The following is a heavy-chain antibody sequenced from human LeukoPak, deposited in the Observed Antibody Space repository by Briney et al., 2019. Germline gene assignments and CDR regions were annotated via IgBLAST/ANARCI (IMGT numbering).Heavy chain of an antibody. CDR2: ISYGGSNK. CDR1: GFTFSSYA. J-gene: IGHJ6*02. Sequence: GRSLRLSCAASGFTFSSYAMHWVRQAPGKGLEWVAVISYGGSNKYYADSVKGRFTISRDNSKNTLYLQMNSLRAEDTAVYYCARGPLHGMDVWGQGTTVTVSS. CDR3: ARGPLHGMDV. V-gene: IGHV3-30-3*01.